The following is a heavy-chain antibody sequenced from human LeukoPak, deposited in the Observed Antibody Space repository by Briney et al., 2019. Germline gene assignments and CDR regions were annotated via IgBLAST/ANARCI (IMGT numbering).Heavy chain of an antibody. CDR1: GFTFSSYS. J-gene: IGHJ6*03. CDR2: ISRSGSTK. V-gene: IGHV3-48*04. Sequence: GGSLRLSCTASGFTFSSYSMNWIRQAPGKGLEWVSSISRSGSTKYYADSVKGRFTISRDNAKNSLFLQMNSLRAEDTAVYYCARVLRYCSGGNCYSGGLGYMDVWGKGTTVTISS. CDR3: ARVLRYCSGGNCYSGGLGYMDV. D-gene: IGHD2-15*01.